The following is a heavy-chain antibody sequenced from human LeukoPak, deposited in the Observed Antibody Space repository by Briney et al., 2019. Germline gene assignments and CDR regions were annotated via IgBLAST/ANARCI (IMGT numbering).Heavy chain of an antibody. J-gene: IGHJ3*02. CDR3: ARDLSRQDDAFDI. CDR2: IYYSGST. V-gene: IGHV4-39*07. CDR1: GGSISSSSYY. Sequence: SETLSLTCTVSGGSISSSSYYWGWIRQPPGKGLEWIGSIYYSGSTYYNPSLKSRVTISVDTSKNQFSLKLSSVTAADTAVYYCARDLSRQDDAFDIWGQGTMVTVSS.